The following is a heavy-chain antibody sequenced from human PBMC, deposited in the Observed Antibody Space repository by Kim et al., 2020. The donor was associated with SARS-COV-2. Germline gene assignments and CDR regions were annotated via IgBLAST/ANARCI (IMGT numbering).Heavy chain of an antibody. CDR3: MKGGWGWIWDH. J-gene: IGHJ4*02. CDR1: GFTFTGYA. Sequence: GGSLRLSCTTSGFTFTGYAMSWVRQAPGKGLEWVSSIDGSDGTTYYVDSVKGRSTISRDNSKNTLYLQMNSLRADDPAVYYCMKGGWGWIWDHWGQGT. CDR2: IDGSDGTT. D-gene: IGHD2-2*03. V-gene: IGHV3-23*01.